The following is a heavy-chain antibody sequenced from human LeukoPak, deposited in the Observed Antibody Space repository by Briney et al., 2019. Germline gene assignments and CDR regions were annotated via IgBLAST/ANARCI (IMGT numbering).Heavy chain of an antibody. D-gene: IGHD1-26*01. J-gene: IGHJ3*02. CDR2: ISAYNGNT. CDR3: ARDLEWELLAFDI. V-gene: IGHV1-18*01. CDR1: GYTFTIYC. Sequence: ASVNVFCRASGYTFTIYCISWVRQAPGQGLEWMGWISAYNGNTNYAQKLQGRVTMTTDTSTSTAYMELRSLRSDDTAVYYCARDLEWELLAFDIWGQETMVTVSS.